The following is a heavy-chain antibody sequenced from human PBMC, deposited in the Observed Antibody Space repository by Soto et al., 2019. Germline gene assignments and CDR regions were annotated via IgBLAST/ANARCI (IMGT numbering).Heavy chain of an antibody. CDR1: GFTFSNYA. D-gene: IGHD5-18*01. CDR2: ISSGGTYT. J-gene: IGHJ4*02. CDR3: AKESSGYHYGFYNYFDY. Sequence: GGSLRLSCAASGFTFSNYAMTWVRQAPWKGLEWVSAISSGGTYTDYADSVKGRFTLSRDNSKTMVYLQMNSLRAEDTAVYHCAKESSGYHYGFYNYFDYWGQGTLVTVSS. V-gene: IGHV3-23*01.